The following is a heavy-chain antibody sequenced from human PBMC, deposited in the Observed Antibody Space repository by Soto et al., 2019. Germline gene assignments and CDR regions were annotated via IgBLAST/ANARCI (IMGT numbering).Heavy chain of an antibody. V-gene: IGHV4-4*02. Sequence: PSETLSLTCAVSGGSISSNNWWSWVRQPPGKGPEWIGEINHRGSTNYNPSLKSRVTISVDISKSQFSLRLTSVTAADTAVYYCARYNAASGTYYFDFWGQGALVTVSS. CDR1: GGSISSNNW. CDR2: INHRGST. CDR3: ARYNAASGTYYFDF. D-gene: IGHD6-13*01. J-gene: IGHJ4*02.